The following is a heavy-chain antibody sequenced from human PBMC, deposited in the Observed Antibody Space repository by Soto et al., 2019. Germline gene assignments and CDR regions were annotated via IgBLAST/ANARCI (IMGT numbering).Heavy chain of an antibody. J-gene: IGHJ3*02. CDR2: ISSDGRNK. D-gene: IGHD2-15*01. Sequence: QVQLVESGGGVVQPGRSLRLSCEVSGFTFSNYAIHWVRQAPGKGLEWVAVISSDGRNKYYGDSVKGRFTISRDNSKNTLYLPMNSLRADDTAVYYCAKDRGGSCCGAFEIWGQGTMVIVSS. CDR1: GFTFSNYA. V-gene: IGHV3-30*18. CDR3: AKDRGGSCCGAFEI.